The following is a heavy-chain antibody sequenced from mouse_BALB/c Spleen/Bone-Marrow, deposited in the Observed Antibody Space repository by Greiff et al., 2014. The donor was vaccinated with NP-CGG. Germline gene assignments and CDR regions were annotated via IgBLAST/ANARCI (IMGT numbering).Heavy chain of an antibody. V-gene: IGHV5-9*02. Sequence: DVHLVESGGGLVKPGGSLKLSCAASGFAFSSYDMSWVRQTPEKRLEWVATIRSGGTDTYYSDSVKGRITISRDNARNTLYLQMSSLRSEDTALYYCARRRGYDYAFDYWGQGTTLTVSS. D-gene: IGHD2-4*01. CDR2: IRSGGTDT. CDR1: GFAFSSYD. CDR3: ARRRGYDYAFDY. J-gene: IGHJ2*01.